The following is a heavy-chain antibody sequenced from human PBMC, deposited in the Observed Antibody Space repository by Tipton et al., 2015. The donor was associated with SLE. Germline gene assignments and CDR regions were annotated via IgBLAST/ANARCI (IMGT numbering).Heavy chain of an antibody. CDR3: ARNSTPDVGFDY. J-gene: IGHJ4*02. Sequence: LRLSCAASGFTFSSYGMHWIRQPPGKGLEWIGEISHSGSTNYNPSLKSRVTISLDTSKNQFSLKLNSVTAADTAVYYCARNSTPDVGFDYWGQGTLVTVSS. V-gene: IGHV4-34*08. CDR1: GFTFSSYG. D-gene: IGHD2/OR15-2a*01. CDR2: ISHSGST.